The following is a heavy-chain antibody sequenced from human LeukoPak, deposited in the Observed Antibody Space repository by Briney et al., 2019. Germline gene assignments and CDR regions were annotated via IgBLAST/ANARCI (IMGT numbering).Heavy chain of an antibody. J-gene: IGHJ4*02. D-gene: IGHD3-22*01. V-gene: IGHV3-74*01. CDR2: IYSDGYSDGSST. CDR1: GFTFSTHW. CDR3: AKDRGEYYYDSSGYSDY. Sequence: GGSLRLSCVASGFTFSTHWMHWVRQAPGKGLVWVARIYSDGYSDGSSTIYADSVRGRFTISRDNAKNTLYLQMNSLRAEDTAVYYCAKDRGEYYYDSSGYSDYWGQGTLVTVSS.